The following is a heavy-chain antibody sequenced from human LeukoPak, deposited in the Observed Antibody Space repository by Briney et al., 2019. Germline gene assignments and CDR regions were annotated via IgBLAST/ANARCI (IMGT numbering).Heavy chain of an antibody. CDR2: INHSGST. CDR3: ARTTEGGYTYDYFYYYYMDV. CDR1: GGSFSGYY. Sequence: PSETLSLTCAVYGGSFSGYYWTWIRQPPGKGLEWIGEINHSGSTNYNPSLKSRVTISVDTSKNQFSLKLSSVTAADTAVYFCARTTEGGYTYDYFYYYYMDVWGKGTTVTISS. D-gene: IGHD5-18*01. J-gene: IGHJ6*03. V-gene: IGHV4-34*01.